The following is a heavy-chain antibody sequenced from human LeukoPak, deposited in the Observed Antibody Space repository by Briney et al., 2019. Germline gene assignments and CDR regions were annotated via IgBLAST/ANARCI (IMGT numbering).Heavy chain of an antibody. Sequence: PGGSLRLSCAASGFTFRSNAMNWVRQAPGKGLEWVSGISWNSGSIGYADSVKGRFTISRDNAKNSLYLQMNSLRAEDTALYYCAKDHSPYYYGSGNNWFDPWGQGTLVTVSS. D-gene: IGHD3-10*01. CDR2: ISWNSGSI. J-gene: IGHJ5*02. CDR1: GFTFRSNA. V-gene: IGHV3-9*01. CDR3: AKDHSPYYYGSGNNWFDP.